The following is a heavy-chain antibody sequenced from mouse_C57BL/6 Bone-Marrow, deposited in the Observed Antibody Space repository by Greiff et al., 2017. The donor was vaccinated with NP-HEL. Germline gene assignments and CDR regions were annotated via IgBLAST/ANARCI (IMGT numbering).Heavy chain of an antibody. CDR1: GYTFTSYW. CDR3: ARLGPYYYAMDY. CDR2: IYPGSGST. V-gene: IGHV1-55*01. J-gene: IGHJ4*01. D-gene: IGHD4-1*01. Sequence: QVQLQQSGAELVKPGASVKMSCKASGYTFTSYWITWVKQRPGQGLEWIGDIYPGSGSTNYNEKFKSKATLTVDTSSSTAYMELRSLTSEDSAVYFCARLGPYYYAMDYWGQGTSVTVSS.